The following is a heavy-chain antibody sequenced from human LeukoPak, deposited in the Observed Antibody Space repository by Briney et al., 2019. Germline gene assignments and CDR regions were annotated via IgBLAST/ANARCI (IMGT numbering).Heavy chain of an antibody. V-gene: IGHV4-30-2*01. CDR1: GGSISSGGYS. D-gene: IGHD3-10*01. J-gene: IGHJ5*02. CDR3: ARDLNYYGSGSYYNAGFDP. Sequence: SQTLSLTCAVSGGSISSGGYSWSWIRQPPGKGLEWIGYIYHSGSTYYNPSLKSRVTISVDRSKNQFSLKLSSVTAADTAVYYCARDLNYYGSGSYYNAGFDPWGQGTLVTVSS. CDR2: IYHSGST.